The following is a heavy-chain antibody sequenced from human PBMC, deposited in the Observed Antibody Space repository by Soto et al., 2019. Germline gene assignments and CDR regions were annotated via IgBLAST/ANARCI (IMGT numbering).Heavy chain of an antibody. CDR1: GFSVTANY. V-gene: IGHV3-53*05. CDR2: IFSGGAT. CDR3: ARVRGITIFGVVIIGSVADYYYGMDV. D-gene: IGHD3-3*01. Sequence: GGSLRLSCEVSGFSVTANYMSWVRQTPGKGLEWVSVIFSGGATDYIDSVKGRFTISRDNSKNALYLQMNSLRAEDTAVYYCARVRGITIFGVVIIGSVADYYYGMDVWGQGTTVTVSS. J-gene: IGHJ6*02.